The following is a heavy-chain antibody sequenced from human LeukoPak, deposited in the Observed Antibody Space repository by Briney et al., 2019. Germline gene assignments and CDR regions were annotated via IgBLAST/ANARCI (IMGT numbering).Heavy chain of an antibody. D-gene: IGHD3-10*01. CDR3: ARGINWFDS. CDR1: GYTSADFY. V-gene: IGHV1-2*02. Sequence: GASVKVSCKSPGYTSADFYMHWVRQAPGQGLEWMGWIDPNSGGTDYEQRFLGRVTMTRDTSISTAYMELSGLTSDDTAVYYCARGINWFDSWGQGTLVTVS. J-gene: IGHJ5*01. CDR2: IDPNSGGT.